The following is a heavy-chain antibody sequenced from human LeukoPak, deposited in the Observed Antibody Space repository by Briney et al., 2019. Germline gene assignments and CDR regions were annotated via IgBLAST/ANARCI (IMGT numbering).Heavy chain of an antibody. CDR1: GYTLTELS. J-gene: IGHJ3*02. CDR3: ASKKMVRGVIITGAFDI. CDR2: FDPEDGET. D-gene: IGHD3-10*01. V-gene: IGHV1-24*01. Sequence: ASVKVSCKVSGYTLTELSMHWVRQAPGKGLEWMGGFDPEDGETIYAQKFQGRVTMTEDTSTDTAYMELSSLRSEDTAVCYCASKKMVRGVIITGAFDIWGQGTMVTVSS.